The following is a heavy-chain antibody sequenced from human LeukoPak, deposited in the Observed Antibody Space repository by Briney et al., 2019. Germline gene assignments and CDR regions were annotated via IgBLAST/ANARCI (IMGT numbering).Heavy chain of an antibody. CDR2: IIPIFGTA. CDR3: AREGGSSYGYAYH. J-gene: IGHJ5*02. D-gene: IGHD5-18*01. Sequence: SVKVSCKASGGTFSSYAISWVRQAPGQGLGWMGGIIPIFGTANYAQKFQGRVTITADESTSTAYMELSSLRSEDTAVYYCAREGGSSYGYAYHWGQGTLVTVSS. CDR1: GGTFSSYA. V-gene: IGHV1-69*13.